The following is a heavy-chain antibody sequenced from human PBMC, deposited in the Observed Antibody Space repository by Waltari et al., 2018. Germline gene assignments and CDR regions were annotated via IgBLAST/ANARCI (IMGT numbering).Heavy chain of an antibody. Sequence: EVQLVESGGGLVKPGRSLRLSCAASGFTFSSYTMNSVRQSPGKGLEGVSSISSSSTYISYADSVKGRFTISRDDAENSLYLQMDSLRAEDTAVYYCTRDLYGSGGDWFDPWGQGTLVTVSS. CDR2: ISSSSTYI. D-gene: IGHD3-10*01. V-gene: IGHV3-21*01. CDR1: GFTFSSYT. CDR3: TRDLYGSGGDWFDP. J-gene: IGHJ5*02.